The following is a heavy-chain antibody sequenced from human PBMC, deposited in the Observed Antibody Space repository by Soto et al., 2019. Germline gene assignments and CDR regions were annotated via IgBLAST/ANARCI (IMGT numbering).Heavy chain of an antibody. D-gene: IGHD2-15*01. CDR3: AGGQYYFDY. CDR2: ISYDGSNK. J-gene: IGHJ4*02. CDR1: GFPFSSYG. V-gene: IGHV3-30*03. Sequence: QVQLVESGGGVVQPGRSLRLSCAASGFPFSSYGMHWFRQAPGKGLDWVAHISYDGSNKHYTDSVKGRFTISRDNSKNMLYLQMSSLRAEDTAVYYCAGGQYYFDYCGQGTRVSVSS.